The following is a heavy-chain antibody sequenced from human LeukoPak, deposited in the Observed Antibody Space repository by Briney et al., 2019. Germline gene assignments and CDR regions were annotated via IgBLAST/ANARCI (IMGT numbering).Heavy chain of an antibody. J-gene: IGHJ6*03. V-gene: IGHV1-8*01. CDR2: MNPNSGVT. Sequence: ASVKVSCKASGYTFTDYDINWVRQATGQGLEWMGWMNPNSGVTGYAQKFQGRVSMTRDTSVSTAYMELSSLRSEDTAVYYCAREGCSSTSCYYYYMDVWGKGTTVTVSS. CDR1: GYTFTDYD. D-gene: IGHD2-2*01. CDR3: AREGCSSTSCYYYYMDV.